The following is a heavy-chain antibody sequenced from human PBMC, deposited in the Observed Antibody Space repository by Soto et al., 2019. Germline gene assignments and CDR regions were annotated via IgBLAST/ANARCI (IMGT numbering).Heavy chain of an antibody. CDR2: IYYSGST. CDR3: AREPSTVTTSWGFDP. CDR1: GGSISSYY. V-gene: IGHV4-59*01. J-gene: IGHJ5*02. Sequence: SETLSLTCTVSGGSISSYYWSWIRQPPGKGLEWVGYIYYSGSTNYNPSLKSRVTISVDTSKNQFSLKLSSVTAADTAVYYCAREPSTVTTSWGFDPWGQGTLVTVSS. D-gene: IGHD4-17*01.